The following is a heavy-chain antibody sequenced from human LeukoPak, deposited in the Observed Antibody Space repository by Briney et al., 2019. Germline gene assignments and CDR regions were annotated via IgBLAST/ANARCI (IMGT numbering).Heavy chain of an antibody. D-gene: IGHD4-23*01. CDR3: ARQGVVTYNWFDP. CDR1: GGSISSYY. CDR2: IYYSGST. Sequence: SETLSLTCTVSGGSISSYYWSWIRQPPGKGLEWIGYIYYSGSTNYNPSLKSRVTISVDTSKNQSSLKLSSVTAADTAVYYCARQGVVTYNWFDPWGQGTLVTVSS. J-gene: IGHJ5*02. V-gene: IGHV4-59*08.